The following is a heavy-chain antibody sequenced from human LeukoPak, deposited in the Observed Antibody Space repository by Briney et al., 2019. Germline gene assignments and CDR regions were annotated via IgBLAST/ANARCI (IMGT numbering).Heavy chain of an antibody. CDR1: GGSISSYY. J-gene: IGHJ6*02. CDR2: IYYSGST. D-gene: IGHD4-4*01. Sequence: SETLSLTCTVSGGSISSYYWSWIRQPPGKGLEWIGYIYYSGSTYYNPSLKSRVTISVDTSKNQFSLKLSSVTAADTAVYYCASTTVTIASGYYYGMDVWGQGTTVTVS. CDR3: ASTTVTIASGYYYGMDV. V-gene: IGHV4-59*12.